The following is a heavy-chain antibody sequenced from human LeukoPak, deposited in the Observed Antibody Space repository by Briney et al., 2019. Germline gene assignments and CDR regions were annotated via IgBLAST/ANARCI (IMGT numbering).Heavy chain of an antibody. CDR2: ISSSGGNT. D-gene: IGHD2-15*01. J-gene: IGHJ6*03. Sequence: GGSLRLSCAASGFTFSSYGMSWVRQAPGKGLEWVSYISSSGGNTHYADSVKGRFTISRDNAKTSLFLQMNSLRAEDTAVYYCARVTEALGFDYYYYMDVWGKGTTVTVSS. CDR3: ARVTEALGFDYYYYMDV. CDR1: GFTFSSYG. V-gene: IGHV3-48*01.